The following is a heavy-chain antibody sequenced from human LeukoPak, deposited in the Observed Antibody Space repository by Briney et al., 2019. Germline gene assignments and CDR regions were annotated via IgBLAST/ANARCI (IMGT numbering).Heavy chain of an antibody. V-gene: IGHV3-30-3*01. Sequence: GGSLRLSCAASGFTFSSYAMHWVRQAPGKGLEWVAVISYDGSNKYYADSVKGRFTISRDNSKNTLYLQMNSLRAEDTAVYYCARALSAEVAAALEYWGQGTLVTVSS. CDR3: ARALSAEVAAALEY. CDR2: ISYDGSNK. CDR1: GFTFSSYA. J-gene: IGHJ4*02. D-gene: IGHD6-13*01.